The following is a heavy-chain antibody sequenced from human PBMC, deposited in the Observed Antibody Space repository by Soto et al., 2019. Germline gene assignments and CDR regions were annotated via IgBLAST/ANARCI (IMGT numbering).Heavy chain of an antibody. CDR2: IYPGDHET. CDR3: ARSPRSSPYFDY. V-gene: IGHV5-51*01. Sequence: GESLKISCRCSGYTFSNFWIAWVRHLPGKGLEWMGIIYPGDHETRYSPSFHGKVTISADKSINTAYLQWGSLGASDSAFYYCARSPRSSPYFDYWGQGALVTVSS. D-gene: IGHD6-13*01. J-gene: IGHJ4*02. CDR1: GYTFSNFW.